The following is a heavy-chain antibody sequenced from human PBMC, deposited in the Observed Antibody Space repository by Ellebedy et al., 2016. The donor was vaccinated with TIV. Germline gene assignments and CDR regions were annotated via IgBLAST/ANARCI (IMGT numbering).Heavy chain of an antibody. CDR2: ISAYNGNT. Sequence: ASVKVSCKASGYTFTSYGISWVRQAPGQGLEWMGWISAYNGNTNYAQKLQGRVTMTTDTSTSTAYMELRRLRSDETAVYYCARLQELRYFDWLSGAGFDYWGQGTLVTVSS. D-gene: IGHD3-9*01. CDR1: GYTFTSYG. V-gene: IGHV1-18*04. CDR3: ARLQELRYFDWLSGAGFDY. J-gene: IGHJ4*02.